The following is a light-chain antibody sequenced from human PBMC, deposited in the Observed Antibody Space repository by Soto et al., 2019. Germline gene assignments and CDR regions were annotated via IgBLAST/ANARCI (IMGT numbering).Light chain of an antibody. CDR1: NIESKS. J-gene: IGLJ2*01. Sequence: SYELTQPPSVSVAPGQTARITCGGTNIESKSVHWYQQRPGQAPVLVVYDDSDRPSGIPERFSGSNSGNTATLTISRVAAGDEADYYCQVWESSNDHVVFGGGTQLTVL. CDR2: DDS. V-gene: IGLV3-21*02. CDR3: QVWESSNDHVV.